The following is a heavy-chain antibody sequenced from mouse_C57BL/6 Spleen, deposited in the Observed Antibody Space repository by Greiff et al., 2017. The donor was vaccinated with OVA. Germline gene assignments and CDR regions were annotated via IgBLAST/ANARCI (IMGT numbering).Heavy chain of an antibody. CDR2: IWRGGST. CDR3: ARPYYYAMDY. J-gene: IGHJ4*01. V-gene: IGHV2-2*01. CDR1: GFSLTSYG. Sequence: VQLQESGPGLVQPSQSLSITCTVSGFSLTSYGVHWVRQSPGKGLEWLGVIWRGGSTDYNAAFISRLSISKDNSKSQVFFKMNSLQADDTAIYYCARPYYYAMDYWGQGTSVTVSS.